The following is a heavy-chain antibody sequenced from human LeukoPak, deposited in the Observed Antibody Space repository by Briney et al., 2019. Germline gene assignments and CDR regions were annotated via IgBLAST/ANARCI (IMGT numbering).Heavy chain of an antibody. J-gene: IGHJ3*02. CDR3: ASITMIVVVGDAFDI. V-gene: IGHV1-2*02. CDR2: INPNSGGT. D-gene: IGHD3-22*01. Sequence: GASVKVSCKASGYTFTGYYMHWVRQAPGQGLEWMGWINPNSGGTNYAQKFQGRVTMTRDTSISTAYMELSRLRSDDTAVYYCASITMIVVVGDAFDIWGQGTMVTVSS. CDR1: GYTFTGYY.